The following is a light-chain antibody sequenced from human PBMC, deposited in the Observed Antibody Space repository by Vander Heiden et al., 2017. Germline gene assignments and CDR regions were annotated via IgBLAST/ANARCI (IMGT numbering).Light chain of an antibody. Sequence: QSVLTQPPSASGTPGQRVTISCSGSSSNVGSNYVYWYQQRPATAPKLLFLRNNQRRSGVPDRFSGSKSGTSASLDISGLRSEDEADDYCAAWDDSRSGLVFGGGTKLTVL. J-gene: IGLJ2*01. CDR1: SSNVGSNY. CDR3: AAWDDSRSGLV. V-gene: IGLV1-47*01. CDR2: RNN.